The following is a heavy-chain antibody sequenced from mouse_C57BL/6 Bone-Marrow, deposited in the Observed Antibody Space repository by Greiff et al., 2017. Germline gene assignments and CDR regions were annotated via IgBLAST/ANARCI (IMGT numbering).Heavy chain of an antibody. D-gene: IGHD2-4*01. V-gene: IGHV1-75*01. Sequence: VQLQESGPELVKPGASVKISCKASGYTFTDYYINWVKQRPGQGLEWIGWIFPGSGSTYYNEKFKGKATLTVDKSSSTAYMLLSSLTSEDSAVYFCARSSTMITKIYAMDYWGQGTSVTVSS. J-gene: IGHJ4*01. CDR3: ARSSTMITKIYAMDY. CDR1: GYTFTDYY. CDR2: IFPGSGST.